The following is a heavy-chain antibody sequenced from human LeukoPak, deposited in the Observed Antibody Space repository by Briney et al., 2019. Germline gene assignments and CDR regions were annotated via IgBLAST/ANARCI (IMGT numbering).Heavy chain of an antibody. CDR2: IDGSGGTT. D-gene: IGHD2-2*01. CDR1: GFTFNNYA. CDR3: AKGYSSSWYVPFDH. V-gene: IGHV3-23*01. Sequence: GGSLRLSCAASGFTFNNYAMSWVRQAPGKGLEWVSSIDGSGGTTYYADSVRGGFTISRDNSKSTLYLQMNSLRAEEAAVYYCAKGYSSSWYVPFDHWGQGTLVTVSS. J-gene: IGHJ4*02.